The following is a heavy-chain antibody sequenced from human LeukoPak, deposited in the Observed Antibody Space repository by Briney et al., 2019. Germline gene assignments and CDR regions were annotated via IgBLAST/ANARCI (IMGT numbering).Heavy chain of an antibody. D-gene: IGHD5-24*01. CDR1: GYSFTSYW. Sequence: GESLKTSCKGSGYSFTSYWIGWVRQMPGKGLEWMGIIYPGDSDTRYSPSFQGQVTISADKSISTAYLQWSSLKASDTAMYYCARQSQMATITLARESFDIWGQGTMVTVSS. CDR2: IYPGDSDT. CDR3: ARQSQMATITLARESFDI. V-gene: IGHV5-51*01. J-gene: IGHJ3*02.